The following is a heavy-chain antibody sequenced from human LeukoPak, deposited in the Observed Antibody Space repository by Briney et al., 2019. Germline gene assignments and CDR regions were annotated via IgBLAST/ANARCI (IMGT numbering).Heavy chain of an antibody. CDR2: IKKKTDGETT. J-gene: IGHJ6*03. Sequence: PGGSLRLSCAASGFTFSNAWMRWVRQAPGKGREWVGRIKKKTDGETTDYAAPVKGRFIISRDDSKNTLYLQMNSLKTADTAVYYCTTQSHMDVWGKGTTVTVSS. CDR3: TTQSHMDV. CDR1: GFTFSNAW. V-gene: IGHV3-15*01.